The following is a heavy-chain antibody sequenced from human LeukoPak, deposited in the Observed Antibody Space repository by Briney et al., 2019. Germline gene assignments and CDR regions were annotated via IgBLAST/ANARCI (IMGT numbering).Heavy chain of an antibody. Sequence: PSGNLSLTCAVSGGSISSSNWWSWVRQPPGKGLEWIGEIYHSGSTNYNPSLKSRVTISVDKSKNQFSLKLSSVTAADTAVYYCARSSIPGIAVAGNSYYFDYWGQGTLVTVSS. J-gene: IGHJ4*02. D-gene: IGHD6-19*01. CDR3: ARSSIPGIAVAGNSYYFDY. CDR2: IYHSGST. CDR1: GGSISSSNW. V-gene: IGHV4-4*02.